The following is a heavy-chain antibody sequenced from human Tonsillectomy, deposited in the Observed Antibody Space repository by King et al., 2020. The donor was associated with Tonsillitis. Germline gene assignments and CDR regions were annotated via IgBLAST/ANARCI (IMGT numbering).Heavy chain of an antibody. J-gene: IGHJ4*02. Sequence: VQLVESGGGLEQPGRSLRLSCSASGFTFDDYAMHWVRQAPGKGLEWVSGISWNSGKIGYADSVKGRFTVSRDNAKNSLSLQMNSLRAEDTALYHCAKGDKTIFGAFDYWGQGMLVTVSS. V-gene: IGHV3-9*01. CDR3: AKGDKTIFGAFDY. CDR2: ISWNSGKI. D-gene: IGHD3-3*01. CDR1: GFTFDDYA.